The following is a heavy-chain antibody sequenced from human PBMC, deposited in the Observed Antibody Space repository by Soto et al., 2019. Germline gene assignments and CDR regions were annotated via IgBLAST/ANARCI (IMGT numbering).Heavy chain of an antibody. Sequence: QVQLVQSGAEVKKPGSSVKVACKAFGGTFTTYKINWVRHAPGQGLEWMGGVVPNMGTGHYAQKFQGRVTITADRSTTTIDMDLSRLTYDDTAVYYCAREGEGVPAHRYRGQGTLVIVSS. J-gene: IGHJ4*02. CDR3: AREGEGVPAHRY. D-gene: IGHD2-2*01. V-gene: IGHV1-69*06. CDR2: VVPNMGTG. CDR1: GGTFTTYK.